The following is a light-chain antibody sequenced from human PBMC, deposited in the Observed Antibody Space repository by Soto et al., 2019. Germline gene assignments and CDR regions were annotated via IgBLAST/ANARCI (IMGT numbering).Light chain of an antibody. CDR3: QQYTSYSRA. CDR1: QSVTSSS. CDR2: GVS. V-gene: IGKV3-20*01. J-gene: IGKJ1*01. Sequence: IVLTQSPGTLSLSPGERATLSCRASQSVTSSSLAWYQQKPGQATRLLIYGVSSRATGIPDRFSGSGSGTDFTLTISGLQPDDFTTYYCQQYTSYSRAFGQGTKV.